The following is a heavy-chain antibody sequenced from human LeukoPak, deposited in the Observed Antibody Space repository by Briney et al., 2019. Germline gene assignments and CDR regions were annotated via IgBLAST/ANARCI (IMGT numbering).Heavy chain of an antibody. CDR2: ISPNSGGT. V-gene: IGHV1-2*02. CDR3: ARGDIVGASWIDH. D-gene: IGHD1-26*01. Sequence: ASVKVSCKASGYTFTSYAMNWVRQAPGQGLEWMGWISPNSGGTNYAQKFQGRVTMTRDTSITTAYMELTRLTSDDTAVYYCARGDIVGASWIDHWGQGVPVTVSS. J-gene: IGHJ4*02. CDR1: GYTFTSYA.